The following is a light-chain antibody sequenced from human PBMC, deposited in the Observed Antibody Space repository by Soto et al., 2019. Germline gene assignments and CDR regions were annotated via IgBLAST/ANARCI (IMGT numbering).Light chain of an antibody. CDR3: QHYDKLPPFT. J-gene: IGKJ3*01. CDR2: GAY. CDR1: QDIRKY. Sequence: DIQMTQSPSSLSASVGDRVTITCQASQDIRKYLNWYQQKPGRAPKLLIYGAYNLETWVPSRFSGSGYGTDFPFPISSLQREDIATYFCQHYDKLPPFTFGPGTKVAIK. V-gene: IGKV1-33*01.